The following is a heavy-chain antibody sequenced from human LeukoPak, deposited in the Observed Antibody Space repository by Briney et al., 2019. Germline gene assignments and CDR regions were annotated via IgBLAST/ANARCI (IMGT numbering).Heavy chain of an antibody. CDR3: ARRTLALDI. V-gene: IGHV4-4*02. D-gene: IGHD2-2*01. CDR1: GASISSSHW. J-gene: IGHJ3*02. CDR2: ILHSGTT. Sequence: SETLSPTCAVSGASISSSHWWNWVRQPPGKGLEWIGEILHSGTTNYNPSLQSRVTISVDKSKNQCSLKLNSATAADTAVYYCARRTLALDIWGQGTMVTVSS.